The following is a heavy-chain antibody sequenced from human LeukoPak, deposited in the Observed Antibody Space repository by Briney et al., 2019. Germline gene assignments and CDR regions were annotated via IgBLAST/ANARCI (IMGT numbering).Heavy chain of an antibody. Sequence: PGGSLRLSCAASGFTFSSYGMHWVRQAPGKGLEWVAVISYDGSNKYYADSVKGRFTISRDNSKNTLYLQMNSLRAEDTAVYYCARDAYGSGSFALDIWGQGTMVTVSS. V-gene: IGHV3-30*19. CDR2: ISYDGSNK. CDR3: ARDAYGSGSFALDI. CDR1: GFTFSSYG. J-gene: IGHJ3*02. D-gene: IGHD3-10*01.